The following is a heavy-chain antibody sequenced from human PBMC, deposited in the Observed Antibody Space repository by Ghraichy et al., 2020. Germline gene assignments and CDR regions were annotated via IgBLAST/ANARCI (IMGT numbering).Heavy chain of an antibody. CDR2: IKQDSSET. Sequence: GGSLRLSCTASGFNFISYWIYWVRQAPGKGLEWVATIKQDSSETHYANSVRGRFTISRDNAKNSLYLQMNNLRVEDTALYYCARLVLPDAIHFYGLDVWGQGTTVTVSS. V-gene: IGHV3-7*01. J-gene: IGHJ6*02. D-gene: IGHD2-2*01. CDR1: GFNFISYW. CDR3: ARLVLPDAIHFYGLDV.